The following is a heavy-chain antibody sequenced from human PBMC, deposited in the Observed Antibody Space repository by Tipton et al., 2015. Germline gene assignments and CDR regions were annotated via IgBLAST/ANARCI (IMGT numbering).Heavy chain of an antibody. D-gene: IGHD3-22*01. Sequence: GSLRLSCTASGFIFSNYAMSWVRQAPGKGLEWVSATSGNGGHTDYADAVKGRFTISRDSSKSTLYLQMDSLRVDDTAVYFCAQCEGPPAGCYFRYWGQGTHVTVSS. J-gene: IGHJ4*02. V-gene: IGHV3-23*01. CDR3: AQCEGPPAGCYFRY. CDR1: GFIFSNYA. CDR2: TSGNGGHT.